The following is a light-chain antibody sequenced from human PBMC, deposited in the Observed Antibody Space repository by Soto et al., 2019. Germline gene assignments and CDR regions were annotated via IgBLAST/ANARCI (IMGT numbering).Light chain of an antibody. Sequence: QSLLTQPPSVSAAPGQKVTLSCSGNSSNIGKNYVAWYQQLPGTAPKLILYDNNRRPSGIPDRFSGSKSGTSATLGIAGLQTGDEADYFCGAWDSGLRAVVFGGGTKLTVL. CDR2: DNN. V-gene: IGLV1-51*01. CDR1: SSNIGKNY. CDR3: GAWDSGLRAVV. J-gene: IGLJ2*01.